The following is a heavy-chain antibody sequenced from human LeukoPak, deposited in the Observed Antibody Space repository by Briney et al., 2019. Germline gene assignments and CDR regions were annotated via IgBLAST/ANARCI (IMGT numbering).Heavy chain of an antibody. V-gene: IGHV6-1*01. Sequence: SQTLSLTCALSGDSVSSNSAAWNWIRQSPSRGLEWLGRTHYRSKWYNDYAVSVKSRITINPDTSKNQFSLQLNSVTPEDTAVYYCASQLERRENWFDPWGQGTLVTVSS. D-gene: IGHD1-1*01. CDR3: ASQLERRENWFDP. J-gene: IGHJ5*02. CDR1: GDSVSSNSAA. CDR2: THYRSKWYN.